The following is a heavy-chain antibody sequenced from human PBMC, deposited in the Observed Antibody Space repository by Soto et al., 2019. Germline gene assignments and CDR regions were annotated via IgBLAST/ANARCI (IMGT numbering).Heavy chain of an antibody. CDR2: IYYSGST. J-gene: IGHJ5*02. D-gene: IGHD5-12*01. V-gene: IGHV4-59*01. Sequence: SXTLSLTCTVSGGSMSGYYWSWIRQPPGKGLEWIGYIYYSGSTNYNPSLKSRVTISVDTSKNQFSLKLSSVTAADTAVYYCARDPIGYGGWFDPWGQGTLVTVSS. CDR3: ARDPIGYGGWFDP. CDR1: GGSMSGYY.